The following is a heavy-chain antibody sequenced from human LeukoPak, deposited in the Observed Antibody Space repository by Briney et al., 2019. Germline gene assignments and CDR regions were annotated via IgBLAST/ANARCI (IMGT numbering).Heavy chain of an antibody. V-gene: IGHV5-10-1*01. Sequence: GESLKISCKGSGYSFTSYWISWVRQMPGKGLEWMGRIDPSDSYTNYSPSFQGHVTISADKSISTAYLQWSSLKASDTAMYYCARARYYSSCWAHFDYWGQGTLVTVSS. CDR3: ARARYYSSCWAHFDY. J-gene: IGHJ4*02. CDR1: GYSFTSYW. CDR2: IDPSDSYT. D-gene: IGHD6-13*01.